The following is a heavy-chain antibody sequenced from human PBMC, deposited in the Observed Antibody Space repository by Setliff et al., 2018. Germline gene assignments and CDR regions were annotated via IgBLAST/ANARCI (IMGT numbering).Heavy chain of an antibody. V-gene: IGHV1-18*01. CDR1: GYTFSDYG. Sequence: ASVKVSCKASGYTFSDYGISWVRLAPGHGLEWMGWISPYTGRTFYAPQFQDRVIMTTDTSKNTLYLQMSSLRADDTAMYYCARDQFRNSGGLYSWGQGTLVTVSS. D-gene: IGHD1-7*01. CDR2: ISPYTGRT. CDR3: ARDQFRNSGGLYS. J-gene: IGHJ5*02.